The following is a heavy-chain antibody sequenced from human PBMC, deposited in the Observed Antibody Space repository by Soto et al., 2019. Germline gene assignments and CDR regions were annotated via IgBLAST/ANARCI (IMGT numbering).Heavy chain of an antibody. CDR3: ARDPSEGRVGNWFES. Sequence: PGESLTISCAASGFTFSRYGMNWLRQAPGKGLEWVASISSTTSYVYYADSVKGRFSTSRDNAKNILYLEMYALRTEDTAVYYCARDPSEGRVGNWFESWGQGTLVTVSS. CDR1: GFTFSRYG. D-gene: IGHD2-2*01. V-gene: IGHV3-21*06. CDR2: ISSTTSYV. J-gene: IGHJ5*01.